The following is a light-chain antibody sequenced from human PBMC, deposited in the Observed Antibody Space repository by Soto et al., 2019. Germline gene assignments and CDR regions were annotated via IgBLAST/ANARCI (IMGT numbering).Light chain of an antibody. CDR1: SSNIGAGYD. J-gene: IGLJ3*02. V-gene: IGLV1-40*01. CDR2: GNS. CDR3: QCYDSSLSGWV. Sequence: QSVLTQPPSVSGAPGQRVTISCPGSSSNIGAGYDVHWYQQLPGTAPKLLIYGNSNRPSGVPDRFSGSKSGTSASLAITGLQAEDEADYYCQCYDSSLSGWVFGGGTKLTVL.